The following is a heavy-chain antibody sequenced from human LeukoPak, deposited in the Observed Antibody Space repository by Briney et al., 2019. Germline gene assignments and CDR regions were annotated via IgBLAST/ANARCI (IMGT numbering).Heavy chain of an antibody. J-gene: IGHJ6*03. CDR1: GGSISSGSYY. Sequence: PSETLSLTCTVSGGSISSGSYYWSWIRQPAGKGLEWIGRIYTSGSTNYNPSLKSRVIISVDTSKNQFSLELSSVTAADTAVYYCAREPPIRGYSYGTAFYYYYMDVWGKGTTVTISS. CDR2: IYTSGST. V-gene: IGHV4-61*02. D-gene: IGHD5-18*01. CDR3: AREPPIRGYSYGTAFYYYYMDV.